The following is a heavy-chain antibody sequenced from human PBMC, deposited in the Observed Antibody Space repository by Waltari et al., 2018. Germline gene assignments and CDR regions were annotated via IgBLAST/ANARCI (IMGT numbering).Heavy chain of an antibody. CDR1: GFTFSSYA. J-gene: IGHJ1*01. CDR2: FSGSGGST. V-gene: IGHV3-23*01. CDR3: AKDQEGYGEYFQH. D-gene: IGHD6-13*01. Sequence: EVQLLESGGGLVQPGGSLRLSCAASGFTFSSYAMSWVRQAPGKGLEWVSAFSGSGGSTYYADSVKGRFTISRDNSKNTLYLQMNSLRAEDTAVYYCAKDQEGYGEYFQHWGQGTLVTVSS.